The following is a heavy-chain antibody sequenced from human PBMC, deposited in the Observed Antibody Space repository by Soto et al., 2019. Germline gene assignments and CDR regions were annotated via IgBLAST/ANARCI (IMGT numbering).Heavy chain of an antibody. J-gene: IGHJ6*02. V-gene: IGHV3-53*01. CDR3: ERDRGNYDFWSGFYYYGMDV. D-gene: IGHD3-3*01. CDR1: GFTVSSNY. CDR2: IYSGGST. Sequence: GGSLRLSCAASGFTVSSNYMSWVRQAPGKGLEWVSGIYSGGSTYYADSVKGRFTISRDNSKNTLYLQMNSLRAEDTAVYYCERDRGNYDFWSGFYYYGMDVWGQGTTVTVSS.